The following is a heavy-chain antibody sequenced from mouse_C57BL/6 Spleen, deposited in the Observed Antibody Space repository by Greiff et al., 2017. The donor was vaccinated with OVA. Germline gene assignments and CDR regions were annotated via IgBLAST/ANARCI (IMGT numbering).Heavy chain of an antibody. V-gene: IGHV5-4*01. CDR3: ARDPIYYGYGGYFDY. CDR1: GFTFSSYA. D-gene: IGHD2-2*01. J-gene: IGHJ2*01. CDR2: ISDGGSYT. Sequence: EVQVVESGGGLVKPGGSLKLSCAASGFTFSSYAMSWVRQTPEKRLEWVATISDGGSYTYYPDNVKGRFTISRDNAKNNLYLQMSHLKSEDTAMYYCARDPIYYGYGGYFDYWGQGTTLTVSS.